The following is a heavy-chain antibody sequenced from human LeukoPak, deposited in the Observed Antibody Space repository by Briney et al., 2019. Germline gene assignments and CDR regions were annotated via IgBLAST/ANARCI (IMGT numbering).Heavy chain of an antibody. D-gene: IGHD6-19*01. CDR1: GYTFTVYY. CDR3: ARGTSGYSSGWYYYYYYMDV. J-gene: IGHJ6*03. V-gene: IGHV1-2*02. Sequence: ASVKVSCKASGYTFTVYYMHWVRQAPGQGLEWMGWINPNSGGTNYAQKFQGRVTMTRDTSISTAYMELSRLRSDDTAVYYCARGTSGYSSGWYYYYYYMDVWGKGTTVTVSS. CDR2: INPNSGGT.